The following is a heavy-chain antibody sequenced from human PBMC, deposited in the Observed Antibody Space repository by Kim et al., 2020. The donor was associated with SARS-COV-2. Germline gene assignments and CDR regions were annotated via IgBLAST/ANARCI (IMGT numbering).Heavy chain of an antibody. CDR1: GGSISSSSYY. CDR3: ARPNGSIKRAFDI. Sequence: SETLSLTCTVSGGSISSSSYYWGWIRQPPGMGLEWIGSIYYSGSTYYNPSLKSRVTISVDTSKNQFSLKLSTVTATDTAVYYCARPNGSIKRAFDIWGQGTMVTVSS. CDR2: IYYSGST. J-gene: IGHJ3*02. V-gene: IGHV4-39*01. D-gene: IGHD2-15*01.